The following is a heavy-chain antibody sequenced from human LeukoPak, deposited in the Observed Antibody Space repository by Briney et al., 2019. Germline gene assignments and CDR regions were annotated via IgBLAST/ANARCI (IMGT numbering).Heavy chain of an antibody. CDR3: ASGSYHEH. V-gene: IGHV3-30*15. CDR1: GFTFSTSA. D-gene: IGHD1-26*01. CDR2: MSYDGSYK. Sequence: QPGRSLRLSCAASGFTFSTSAMHWVRQAPGKGLEWVAVMSYDGSYKHYADPVKGRFTISRDNSRNTLSLQMSSLRAEDTAVYYCASGSYHEHWGQGTLVTVSS. J-gene: IGHJ4*02.